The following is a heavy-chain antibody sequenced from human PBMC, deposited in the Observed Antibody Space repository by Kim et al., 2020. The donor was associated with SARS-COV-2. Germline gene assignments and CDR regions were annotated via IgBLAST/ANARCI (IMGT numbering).Heavy chain of an antibody. CDR3: ATDSSRITIFGVDKPLPIPYYYYYMDV. V-gene: IGHV1-24*01. J-gene: IGHJ6*03. CDR2: FDPEDGET. Sequence: ASVKVSCKVSGYTLTELSMHWVRQAPGKGLEWMGGFDPEDGETIYAQKFQGRVTMTEDTSTDTAYMELSSLRSEDTAVYYCATDSSRITIFGVDKPLPIPYYYYYMDVWGKGTTVTVSS. D-gene: IGHD3-3*01. CDR1: GYTLTELS.